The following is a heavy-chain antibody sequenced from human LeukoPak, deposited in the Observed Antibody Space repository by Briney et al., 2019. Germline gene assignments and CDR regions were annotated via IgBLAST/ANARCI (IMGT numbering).Heavy chain of an antibody. CDR3: VREEGLDGSGYYYVLGY. CDR2: INHDGSEK. CDR1: GFTFSRYW. J-gene: IGHJ4*02. V-gene: IGHV3-7*01. Sequence: GGSLRLSCAASGFTFSRYWMSWVRQAPGKGLEWVANINHDGSEKHYVDSVKGRFIISRDNAKNLLYLQMNSLSAEDTSVYYCVREEGLDGSGYYYVLGYWGQGTLVTVSS. D-gene: IGHD3-22*01.